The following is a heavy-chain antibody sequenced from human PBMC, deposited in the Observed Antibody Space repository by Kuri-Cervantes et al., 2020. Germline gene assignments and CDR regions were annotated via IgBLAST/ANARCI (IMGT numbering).Heavy chain of an antibody. CDR1: GYSISSGYY. V-gene: IGHV4-34*01. Sequence: SETLSLTCAVSGYSISSGYYWSWIRQPPGKGLEWIGEINHSGSTNYNPSLKSRVTISVDTSKNQFSLKLSSVTAADTAVYYCARARSRDFFGAFLDYWGQGTLVTVSS. D-gene: IGHD3-3*01. CDR3: ARARSRDFFGAFLDY. J-gene: IGHJ4*02. CDR2: INHSGST.